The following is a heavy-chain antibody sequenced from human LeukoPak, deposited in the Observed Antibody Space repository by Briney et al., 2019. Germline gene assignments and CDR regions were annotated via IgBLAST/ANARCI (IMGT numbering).Heavy chain of an antibody. CDR1: GGSISSYY. Sequence: NPSETLSLTCTVSGGSISSYYWSWIRQPAGKGLEWIGRIYTCGSTNYNPSLKSRVTMSVDTSKNQFSLKLSSVTAADTAVYYCARPQGGWSSDAFDIWGQGTMVTVSS. V-gene: IGHV4-4*07. J-gene: IGHJ3*02. CDR2: IYTCGST. CDR3: ARPQGGWSSDAFDI. D-gene: IGHD6-19*01.